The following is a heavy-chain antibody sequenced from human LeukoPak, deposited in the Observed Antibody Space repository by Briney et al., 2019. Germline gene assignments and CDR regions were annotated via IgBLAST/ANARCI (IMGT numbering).Heavy chain of an antibody. CDR3: ARGDSIPHPNWFDP. D-gene: IGHD3-22*01. J-gene: IGHJ5*02. CDR1: GASISSSNYC. V-gene: IGHV4-39*01. Sequence: PSETLSLTCTVSGASISSSNYCWGWIRQPPGKGLEWIGTICYSGSTYYDPSLKSRVTISVDASKNQFSLKMSSVTAADTAVYYCARGDSIPHPNWFDPWGQGTLVTVSS. CDR2: ICYSGST.